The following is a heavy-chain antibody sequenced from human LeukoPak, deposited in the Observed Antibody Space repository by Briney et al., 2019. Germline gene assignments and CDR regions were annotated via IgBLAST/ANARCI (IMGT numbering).Heavy chain of an antibody. CDR3: ARHRGISTRDFED. CDR2: IKQDGSEK. V-gene: IGHV3-7*01. CDR1: GFTFSDYY. D-gene: IGHD3-16*01. J-gene: IGHJ4*02. Sequence: GGSLRLSCAASGFTFSDYYMSWIRQAPGKGLEWVANIKQDGSEKYYVDSVKGRFTISRDNAKNSLSLQMNSLRAEDTAVYYCARHRGISTRDFEDWGQGTMVTVSS.